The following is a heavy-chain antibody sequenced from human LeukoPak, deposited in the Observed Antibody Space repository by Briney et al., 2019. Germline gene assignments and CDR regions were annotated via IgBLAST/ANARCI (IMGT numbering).Heavy chain of an antibody. CDR2: ISSSGLTI. Sequence: PGGSLRLSCAPSGFTFSSYEMNWVRQAPGKGLEWVSYISSSGLTIYYADSVKGRFTVSRDNAKNSLYLQMNSLRAEDTAVYYCARERGSRSFDIWGQGTMVTVSS. CDR3: ARERGSRSFDI. V-gene: IGHV3-48*03. CDR1: GFTFSSYE. J-gene: IGHJ3*02.